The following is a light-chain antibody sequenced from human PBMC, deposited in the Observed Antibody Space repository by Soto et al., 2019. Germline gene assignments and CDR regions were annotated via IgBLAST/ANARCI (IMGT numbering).Light chain of an antibody. V-gene: IGKV3-11*01. CDR1: QSISSD. CDR2: DAS. CDR3: QQRSNWPRT. Sequence: EIVLTQSPATLSLSPGERATLSCRASQSISSDLAWYQQKPGQAPRLLMYDASNRATGFPARFSGGGSGTDFTLTISSLEPEDFAVYYCQQRSNWPRTFGQGTKLEIK. J-gene: IGKJ2*01.